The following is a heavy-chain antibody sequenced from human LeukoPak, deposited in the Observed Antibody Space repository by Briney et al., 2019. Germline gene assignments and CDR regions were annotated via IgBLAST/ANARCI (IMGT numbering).Heavy chain of an antibody. CDR3: ARYSSGWPPDF. CDR1: GFTFSSYW. CDR2: IRQDGSDK. J-gene: IGHJ4*02. V-gene: IGHV3-7*01. Sequence: GGSLRLSCAASGFTFSSYWMSWVRQAPGKGLEWVANIRQDGSDKYYVDSVKGRFTISRDNAKSSLYLQMNSLRAEDTAVYYCARYSSGWPPDFWGQGTLVTVSS. D-gene: IGHD6-19*01.